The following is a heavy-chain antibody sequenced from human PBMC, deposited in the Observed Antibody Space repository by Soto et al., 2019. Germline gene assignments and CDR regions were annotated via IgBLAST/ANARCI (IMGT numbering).Heavy chain of an antibody. CDR1: GGSISSYY. V-gene: IGHV4-59*01. D-gene: IGHD5-12*01. Sequence: QVQLQESGPGLVKPSETLSLTCTVSGGSISSYYWSWIRQPPGKGLEWIGYIYYSGSTNYNPSLKSRVTISVSTSKNHFPLRRGSVTAADTAVYYCAGGGGGNSGYVSEYWYFDLWGRGTLVTVSS. CDR3: AGGGGGNSGYVSEYWYFDL. J-gene: IGHJ2*01. CDR2: IYYSGST.